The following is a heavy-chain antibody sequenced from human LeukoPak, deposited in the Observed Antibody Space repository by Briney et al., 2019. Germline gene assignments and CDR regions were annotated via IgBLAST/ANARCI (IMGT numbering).Heavy chain of an antibody. D-gene: IGHD4-11*01. CDR3: ARDYRGPFDY. J-gene: IGHJ4*02. Sequence: GASVKVSCKASGYTFPSYFMHWVRQAPGQGLEWMGIINPTGGSTTYAQKFQGRVTMTRDTSTSTVYMELSSLRSEDTAVYYCARDYRGPFDYWGQGTLVTVSS. CDR1: GYTFPSYF. CDR2: INPTGGST. V-gene: IGHV1-46*01.